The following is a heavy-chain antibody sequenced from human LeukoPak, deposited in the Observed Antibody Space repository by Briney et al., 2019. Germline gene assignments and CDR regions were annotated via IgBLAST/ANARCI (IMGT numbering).Heavy chain of an antibody. V-gene: IGHV3-48*03. CDR1: GFTFSSYE. CDR3: AKVGVVPAATPEAYYYYYYGMDV. J-gene: IGHJ6*02. CDR2: ISSSGSTI. Sequence: GGSLRLSCAASGFTFSSYEINWVRQAPGKGLEWVSYISSSGSTISYADSVKGRFTISRDNAKNTLYLQMNSLRAEDTAVYYCAKVGVVPAATPEAYYYYYYGMDVWGQGTTVTVSS. D-gene: IGHD2-2*01.